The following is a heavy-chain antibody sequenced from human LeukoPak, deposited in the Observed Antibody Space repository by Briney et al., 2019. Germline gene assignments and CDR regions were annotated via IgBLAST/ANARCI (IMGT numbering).Heavy chain of an antibody. Sequence: GASAKVSRKASGYTFTSYGISWVRQAPGQGLEGMGWISAYNGNTNYAQKLQGRVTMTTDTSTSTAYMELRSLRSDDTAVYYCAREQWLVPFDYWGQGTLVTVSS. CDR1: GYTFTSYG. V-gene: IGHV1-18*01. D-gene: IGHD6-19*01. CDR3: AREQWLVPFDY. CDR2: ISAYNGNT. J-gene: IGHJ4*02.